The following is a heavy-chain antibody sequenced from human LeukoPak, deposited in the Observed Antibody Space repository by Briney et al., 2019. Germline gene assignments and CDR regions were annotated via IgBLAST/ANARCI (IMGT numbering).Heavy chain of an antibody. CDR1: GFTFSTYR. Sequence: GGSLRLSCAASGFTFSTYRMSWVRQAPGKGLEWVSAISGSGGSTYYADSVKGRFTISRDNSRNTLYLQMNSLRAEDTAVYYCAKDKYSSSWLPFDYWGQGTLVTVSS. V-gene: IGHV3-23*01. CDR2: ISGSGGST. D-gene: IGHD6-13*01. J-gene: IGHJ4*02. CDR3: AKDKYSSSWLPFDY.